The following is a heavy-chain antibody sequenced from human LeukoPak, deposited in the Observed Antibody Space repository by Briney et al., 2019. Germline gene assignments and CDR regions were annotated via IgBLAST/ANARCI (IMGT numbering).Heavy chain of an antibody. J-gene: IGHJ5*02. V-gene: IGHV4-59*01. Sequence: SETLSLTCTVSGGSISSYYWSWIRQPPGKGLEWIGYIYYSGSTNYNPSLKSRVTISVDTSKNQFSLKLSSVTAADTAVYYCARGVRIAYSNWFDPWGQGTLVTVSS. CDR3: ARGVRIAYSNWFDP. CDR2: IYYSGST. D-gene: IGHD6-13*01. CDR1: GGSISSYY.